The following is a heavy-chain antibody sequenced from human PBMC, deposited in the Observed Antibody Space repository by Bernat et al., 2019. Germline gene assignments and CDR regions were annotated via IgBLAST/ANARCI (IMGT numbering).Heavy chain of an antibody. CDR1: GFTFSSYT. CDR2: ISANGGST. Sequence: EVQLVESGGGLVQPGGSLRLSCSASGFTFSSYTMHWVRQAPGKGLEYVSAISANGGSTYYADSVKGRFTISRDNSKNTLYLQMSSLTAEDTAVYYCVKDRGAIVMVVALASWGQGTLVTVSS. V-gene: IGHV3-64D*06. CDR3: VKDRGAIVMVVALAS. J-gene: IGHJ5*02. D-gene: IGHD2-15*01.